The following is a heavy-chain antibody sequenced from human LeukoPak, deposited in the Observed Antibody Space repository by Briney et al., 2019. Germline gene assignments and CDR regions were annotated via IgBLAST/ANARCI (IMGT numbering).Heavy chain of an antibody. Sequence: GGSLRLSCAASGFTFSSYSMNWVRQAPGKGLEWVSSISSSSSYIYYADSVKGRFTISRDNAKNSLYLQMNSLRAEDTALYYCARRFGELEPAFDTWGQGTMVTVSS. CDR2: ISSSSSYI. CDR3: ARRFGELEPAFDT. V-gene: IGHV3-21*04. J-gene: IGHJ3*02. D-gene: IGHD3-10*01. CDR1: GFTFSSYS.